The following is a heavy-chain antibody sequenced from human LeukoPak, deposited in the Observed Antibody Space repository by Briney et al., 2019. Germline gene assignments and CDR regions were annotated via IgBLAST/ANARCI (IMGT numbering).Heavy chain of an antibody. CDR2: INPSGGST. D-gene: IGHD3-3*01. CDR1: GYTFTGYY. V-gene: IGHV1-46*01. Sequence: ASVKVSCKASGYTFTGYYMHWVRQAPGQGLEWMGIINPSGGSTSYAQKFQGRVTMTRDTSTSTVYMELSSLRSEDTAVYYCARVFSGVVITNPYGMDVWGQGTTVTVSS. CDR3: ARVFSGVVITNPYGMDV. J-gene: IGHJ6*02.